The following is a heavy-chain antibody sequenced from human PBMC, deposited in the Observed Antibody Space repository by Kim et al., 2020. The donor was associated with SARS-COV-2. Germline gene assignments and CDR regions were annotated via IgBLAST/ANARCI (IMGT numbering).Heavy chain of an antibody. Sequence: ASVKVSCKASGNTFTNYGFTWVRQAPGHGLEWMGWISVNDGNTKYAQNFQGRLTITTDTSTSTAYMELRSLRSDATAVYYCARAPVLLWFGESLPGAFDIWGQGTMVTVSS. V-gene: IGHV1-18*01. CDR3: ARAPVLLWFGESLPGAFDI. D-gene: IGHD3-10*01. CDR2: ISVNDGNT. J-gene: IGHJ3*02. CDR1: GNTFTNYG.